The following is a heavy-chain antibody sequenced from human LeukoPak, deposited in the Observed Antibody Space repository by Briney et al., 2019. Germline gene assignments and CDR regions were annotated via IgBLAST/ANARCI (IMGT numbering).Heavy chain of an antibody. CDR3: AKAELGVDTFFDY. CDR2: FDPEDGET. J-gene: IGHJ4*02. D-gene: IGHD3-3*01. Sequence: ASVKVSYKVSGYTLTELSMHWVRQAPGKGLEWMGGFDPEDGETIYAQKFQGRVTMTEDTSTDTAYMELSSLRSEDTAVYYCAKAELGVDTFFDYWGQGTLVTVSS. V-gene: IGHV1-24*01. CDR1: GYTLTELS.